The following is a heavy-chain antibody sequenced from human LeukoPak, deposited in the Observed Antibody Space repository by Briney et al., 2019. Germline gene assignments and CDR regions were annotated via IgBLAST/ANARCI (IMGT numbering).Heavy chain of an antibody. J-gene: IGHJ5*02. D-gene: IGHD3-3*01. CDR1: GFTFSSYW. CDR3: ARESGLYDFWSAANNWFDP. CDR2: INSDGSST. Sequence: GGSLRLSCAASGFTFSSYWMHWVRQAPGKGLVWVSRINSDGSSTSYADSVKGRFTISRDNAKNTLYLQMTSLRAEDTAVYYCARESGLYDFWSAANNWFDPWGQGTLVTVSS. V-gene: IGHV3-74*01.